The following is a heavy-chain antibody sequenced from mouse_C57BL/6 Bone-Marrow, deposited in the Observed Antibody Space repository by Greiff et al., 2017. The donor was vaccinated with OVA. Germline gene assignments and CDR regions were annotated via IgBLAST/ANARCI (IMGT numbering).Heavy chain of an antibody. J-gene: IGHJ2*01. CDR3: TIYYYGSSHFDY. V-gene: IGHV14-4*01. Sequence: EVQGVESGAELVRPGASVKLSCTASGFNIKDDYMHWVKQRPEQGLEWIGWIDPENGDTEYASKFQGKATITADTSSNTAYLQLSSLTSEDTAVYYCTIYYYGSSHFDYWGQGTTLTVSS. CDR2: IDPENGDT. CDR1: GFNIKDDY. D-gene: IGHD1-1*01.